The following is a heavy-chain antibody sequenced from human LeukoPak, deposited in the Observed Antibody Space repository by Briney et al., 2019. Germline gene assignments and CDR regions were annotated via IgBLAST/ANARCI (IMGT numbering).Heavy chain of an antibody. J-gene: IGHJ4*02. Sequence: GASVKVSCKASGYTFSDFYIHWVRQAPGQGLEYVGWITPKSGDTYSPQRFQGRVTMTRDASISTAYMELSSQRSDDTAVYFCARVRLADERAWAYWGQGTLVTVSS. V-gene: IGHV1-2*02. CDR1: GYTFSDFY. D-gene: IGHD3-3*02. CDR2: ITPKSGDT. CDR3: ARVRLADERAWAY.